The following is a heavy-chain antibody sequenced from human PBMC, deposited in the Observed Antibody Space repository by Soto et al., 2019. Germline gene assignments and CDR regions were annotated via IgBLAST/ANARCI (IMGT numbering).Heavy chain of an antibody. CDR1: GFTLSTYA. CDR3: AKERSSGWSFDY. CDR2: ISGSGDST. J-gene: IGHJ4*02. V-gene: IGHV3-23*01. Sequence: EVQLLESGGGLVQPGGSLSLSCAASGFTLSTYAMNWVRQAPGKGLEWVSGISGSGDSTYYADSVKCRFTVSRDNSKNTLYLQMNSLRAEDTAVFYCAKERSSGWSFDYWGQGTLVNVSS. D-gene: IGHD6-19*01.